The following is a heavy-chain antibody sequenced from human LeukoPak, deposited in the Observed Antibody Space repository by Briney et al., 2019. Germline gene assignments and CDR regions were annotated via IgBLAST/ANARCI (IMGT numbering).Heavy chain of an antibody. CDR1: GGTFSSYA. CDR3: ARDTTVTTTSGDY. J-gene: IGHJ4*02. V-gene: IGHV1-69*01. CDR2: IIPIFGTA. D-gene: IGHD4-11*01. Sequence: SVKASCKASGGTFSSYAISWVRQAPGQGLEGMGGIIPIFGTANYAQKFQGRVTITADESTSTAYMELSSLRSEDTAVYYCARDTTVTTTSGDYWGQGTLVTVSS.